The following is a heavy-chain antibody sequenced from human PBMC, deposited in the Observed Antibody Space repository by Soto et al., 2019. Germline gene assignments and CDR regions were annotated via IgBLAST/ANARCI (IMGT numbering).Heavy chain of an antibody. V-gene: IGHV3-23*01. J-gene: IGHJ5*01. D-gene: IGHD3-22*01. CDR3: TNGPLITGDS. CDR1: GFRFSNYA. Sequence: EVQLLESGGGLVQPGGSLRLSCVVSGFRFSNYAMSWVRQAPGKGLEWVSSITSSGDSTYFADSVKGRFSISRDNSKNTLYLQLNSLRAEDTAVYFCTNGPLITGDSWGQGHLVTVSS. CDR2: ITSSGDST.